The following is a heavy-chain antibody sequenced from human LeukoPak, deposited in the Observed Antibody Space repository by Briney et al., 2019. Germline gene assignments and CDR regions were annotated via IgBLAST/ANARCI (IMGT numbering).Heavy chain of an antibody. Sequence: GESLKISCKGSGYSFTHYWIGWVRQLPGEGLEWMGIMYPGDSDTKYSPSFQGHVTISADKSISTAYLQWSSLKASDTAMYYCARSSGFGSGSPYYFDSWGQGTLVTVSS. V-gene: IGHV5-51*01. D-gene: IGHD3-10*01. CDR2: MYPGDSDT. CDR3: ARSSGFGSGSPYYFDS. CDR1: GYSFTHYW. J-gene: IGHJ4*02.